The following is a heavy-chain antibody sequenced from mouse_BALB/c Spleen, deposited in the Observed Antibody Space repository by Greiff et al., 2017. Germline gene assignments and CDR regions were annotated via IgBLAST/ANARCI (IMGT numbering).Heavy chain of an antibody. CDR3: ARGGTGNFDV. CDR2: INPGSGGT. V-gene: IGHV1-54*01. Sequence: ESGAELVRPGTSVKVSCKASGYAFTNYLIEWVKQRPGQGLEWIGVINPGSGGTNYNEKFKGKATLTADKSSSTAYMQLSSLTSDDSAVYFCARGGTGNFDVWGAGTTVTVSS. D-gene: IGHD1-1*02. J-gene: IGHJ1*01. CDR1: GYAFTNYL.